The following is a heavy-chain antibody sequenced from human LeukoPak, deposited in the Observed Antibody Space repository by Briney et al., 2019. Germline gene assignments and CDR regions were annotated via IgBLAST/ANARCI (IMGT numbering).Heavy chain of an antibody. D-gene: IGHD6-19*01. J-gene: IGHJ5*02. V-gene: IGHV4-38-2*02. CDR3: ANLRYSSGWYIENWFDP. Sequence: SETLSLTCTVSGYSISNGYYWGWIRRPPGKGLEWIGEINHSGSTNYNPSLKSRVTISVDTSKNQFSLKLSSVTAADTAVYYCANLRYSSGWYIENWFDPWGQGTLVTVSS. CDR1: GYSISNGYY. CDR2: INHSGST.